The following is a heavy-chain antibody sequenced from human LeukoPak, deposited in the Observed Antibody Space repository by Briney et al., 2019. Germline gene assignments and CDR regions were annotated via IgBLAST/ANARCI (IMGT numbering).Heavy chain of an antibody. CDR2: IIPIFGTA. CDR1: GGTFSSYA. D-gene: IGHD5-18*01. V-gene: IGHV1-69*13. J-gene: IGHJ4*02. Sequence: SVKVSCKASGGTFSSYAISWVRQAPGQGLEWMGGIIPIFGTANYAQKFQGRVTITADESTSTAYMELSSLRSEDTAVYYCVRLRAIRGYSYPSYFDYWGQGTLVTVSS. CDR3: VRLRAIRGYSYPSYFDY.